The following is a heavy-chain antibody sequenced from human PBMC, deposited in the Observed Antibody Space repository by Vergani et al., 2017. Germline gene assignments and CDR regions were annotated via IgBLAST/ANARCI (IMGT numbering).Heavy chain of an antibody. V-gene: IGHV3-23*01. CDR1: GFTFSSYA. CDR3: AKASDFWNGPTHFDY. J-gene: IGHJ4*02. CDR2: ISGRGGST. D-gene: IGHD3/OR15-3a*01. Sequence: EVQLLESGGGLVQPGGSLRLSCAASGFTFSSYAMSWVRQAPGKGLEWVSAISGRGGSTYYADSVKGRFTSSRDKSKNTLYLQMNSLRAEDTAVYYCAKASDFWNGPTHFDYWGQGTLVTVSS.